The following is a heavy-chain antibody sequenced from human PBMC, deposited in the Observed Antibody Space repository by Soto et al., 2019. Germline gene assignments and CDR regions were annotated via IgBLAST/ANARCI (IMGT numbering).Heavy chain of an antibody. Sequence: QVQLQESGPGLVKPSETLSLTCSVSGDSVSRGSYHWSWIRQPPGKGLEWIGFKPYTGSPDFKPSLTSRVVISIDRSQNQFSLKLSSVTATDTAVYFCAKVGWGADSWGQGTLVTVSS. V-gene: IGHV4-61*01. J-gene: IGHJ4*02. CDR2: KPYTGSP. CDR3: AKVGWGADS. CDR1: GDSVSRGSYH. D-gene: IGHD7-27*01.